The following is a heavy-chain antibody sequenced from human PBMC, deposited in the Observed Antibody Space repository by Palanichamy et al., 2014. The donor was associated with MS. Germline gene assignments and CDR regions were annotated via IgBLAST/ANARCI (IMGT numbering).Heavy chain of an antibody. V-gene: IGHV3-74*01. CDR1: GFTFSGYW. CDR3: ARDKAPGCFDY. CDR2: TDNDGSAT. Sequence: EVQLVESGGDVVQPGGSLRLSCAASGFTFSGYWMHWVRQAPGKGLIWVARTDNDGSATSYADSVKGRFTVSRDNAKNTLYLEMNSLSAEDTAVYFCARDKAPGCFDYWGQGTLVTVSS. D-gene: IGHD2-8*01. J-gene: IGHJ4*02.